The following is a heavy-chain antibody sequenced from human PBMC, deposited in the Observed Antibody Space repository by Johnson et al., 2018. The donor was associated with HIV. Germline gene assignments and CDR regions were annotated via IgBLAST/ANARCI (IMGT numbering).Heavy chain of an antibody. J-gene: IGHJ3*02. CDR2: IKQDGSEK. CDR1: GFTFSSYW. Sequence: VQLVESGGGLVQPGGSLRLSCAASGFTFSSYWMSWVRQAPGKGLEGVANIKQDGSEKYYVDSVKGRFTISRENAKNSLYLQMNSLRAEDTAVYYCARERASSAFDIWGQGTMVTVSS. V-gene: IGHV3-7*01. CDR3: ARERASSAFDI.